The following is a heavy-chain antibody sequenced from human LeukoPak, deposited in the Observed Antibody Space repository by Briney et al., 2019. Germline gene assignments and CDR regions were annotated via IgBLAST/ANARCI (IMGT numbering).Heavy chain of an antibody. J-gene: IGHJ5*02. Sequence: GSSVKVSCKASVGTFSSYAISWVRQAPGQGLEWMGGIIPIFGTANYAQKFQGRVTITTDESTSTAYMELSSLRSEDTAVYYCARDLSPSGYLNWIDPWGQGTLVTVSS. CDR2: IIPIFGTA. CDR1: VGTFSSYA. CDR3: ARDLSPSGYLNWIDP. V-gene: IGHV1-69*05. D-gene: IGHD3-3*01.